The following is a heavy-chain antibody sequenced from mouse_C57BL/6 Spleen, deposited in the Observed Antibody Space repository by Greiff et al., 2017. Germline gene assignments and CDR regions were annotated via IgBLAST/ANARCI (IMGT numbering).Heavy chain of an antibody. D-gene: IGHD3-3*01. CDR2: IDPSDSYT. V-gene: IGHV1-50*01. Sequence: QQPGQGLEWIGEIDPSDSYTNYNQKFKGKATLTVDTSSSTAYMQLSSLTSEDSAVYYCAKKGLIFDYWGQGTTLTVSS. J-gene: IGHJ2*01. CDR3: AKKGLIFDY.